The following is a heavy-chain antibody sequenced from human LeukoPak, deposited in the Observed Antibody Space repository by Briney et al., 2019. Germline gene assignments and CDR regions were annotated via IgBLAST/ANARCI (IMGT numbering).Heavy chain of an antibody. D-gene: IGHD6-13*01. J-gene: IGHJ4*02. CDR1: GGSISSSSYY. CDR2: ISNDGSTI. Sequence: LSLTCTVSGGSISSSSYYWGWIRQPPGKGLEWISYISNDGSTIYYADSVKGRFAISRDNAKNSLFLQMDSLRAEDTALYYCARDEHHLVQGYYFDYWGQGTLVTVSS. CDR3: ARDEHHLVQGYYFDY. V-gene: IGHV3-11*04.